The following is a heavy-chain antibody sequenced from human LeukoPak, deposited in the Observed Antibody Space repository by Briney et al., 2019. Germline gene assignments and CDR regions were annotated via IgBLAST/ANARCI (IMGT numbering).Heavy chain of an antibody. D-gene: IGHD2-15*01. CDR3: AKPPSDIVVVVAAITGDY. V-gene: IGHV3-23*01. CDR1: GFTFSSYA. J-gene: IGHJ4*02. CDR2: ISGSGGST. Sequence: GGSLRLSCAASGFTFSSYAMSWVRQAPGKGLEWVSAISGSGGSTYYADSVKGRFTISRDNSKNTLYPQMNSLRAEDTAVYYCAKPPSDIVVVVAAITGDYWGQGTLVTVSS.